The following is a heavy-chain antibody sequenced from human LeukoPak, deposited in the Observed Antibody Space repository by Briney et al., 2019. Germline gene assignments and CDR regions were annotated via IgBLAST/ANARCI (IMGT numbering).Heavy chain of an antibody. V-gene: IGHV3-9*01. CDR1: GFTFDDYA. CDR2: ISWNSGSI. CDR3: AKDSSGWSGYGMDV. Sequence: GGSLRLSCAASGFTFDDYAMHWVRQAPGKGLEWVSGISWNSGSIGYADSVKGRFTISRDNAKNSLYLQMNSLRAEDTALYYCAKDSSGWSGYGMDVWGQGTTVTVSS. D-gene: IGHD6-19*01. J-gene: IGHJ6*02.